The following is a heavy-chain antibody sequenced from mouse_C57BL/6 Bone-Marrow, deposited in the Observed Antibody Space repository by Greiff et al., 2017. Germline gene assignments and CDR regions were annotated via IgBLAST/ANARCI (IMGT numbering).Heavy chain of an antibody. D-gene: IGHD2-12*01. CDR3: ARGAKLRRHRPYYCDY. CDR2: IYPGSGST. Sequence: QVQLQQPGAELVKPGASVKMSCKASGYTFTSYWLTWVKQRPGQGLEWIGDIYPGSGSTNYNEKFKSKATLTVATPSSTAYMQLSSLTSEDSAVYYGARGAKLRRHRPYYCDYWGQGTTLTVSS. J-gene: IGHJ2*01. V-gene: IGHV1-55*01. CDR1: GYTFTSYW.